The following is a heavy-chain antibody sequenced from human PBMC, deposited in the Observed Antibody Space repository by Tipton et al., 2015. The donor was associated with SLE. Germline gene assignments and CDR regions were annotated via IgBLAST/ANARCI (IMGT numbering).Heavy chain of an antibody. V-gene: IGHV4-59*11. Sequence: TLSLTCTVSGGSISSHYWSWIRQPPGKGLEWIGYFYYSGSTNYNPSLKSRVTISVDTSKNQFSLKLSSVTAADTAVYYCARVSGYDSSYFDYWGQGTLVTVSS. CDR3: ARVSGYDSSYFDY. CDR1: GGSISSHY. D-gene: IGHD3-22*01. CDR2: FYYSGST. J-gene: IGHJ4*02.